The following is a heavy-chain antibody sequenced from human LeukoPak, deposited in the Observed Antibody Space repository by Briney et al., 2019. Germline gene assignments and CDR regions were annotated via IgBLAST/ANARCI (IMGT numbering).Heavy chain of an antibody. CDR1: GLTFTMAW. CDR3: AKSGDRTSMRFGELN. D-gene: IGHD3-10*01. V-gene: IGHV3-15*01. Sequence: KPGGSLRLSCSASGLTFTMAWMSWVRQTPGKGLEWVGRIRSKPDGGATEYAAPVQGRFTISRDDSKNTVYLQMNSLRAEDTAVYYCAKSGDRTSMRFGELNWGQGTLVTVSS. CDR2: IRSKPDGGAT. J-gene: IGHJ4*02.